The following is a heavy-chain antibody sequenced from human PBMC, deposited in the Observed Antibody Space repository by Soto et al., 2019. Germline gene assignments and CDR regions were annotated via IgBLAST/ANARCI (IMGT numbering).Heavy chain of an antibody. CDR2: IIPIFGTA. CDR1: GGTFSSYA. D-gene: IGHD4-17*01. J-gene: IGHJ6*02. V-gene: IGHV1-69*01. Sequence: QVQLVQSGAEVKKPGSSVKVSCKASGGTFSSYAISWVRQAPGQGLEWRGGIIPIFGTANYAQKFQGRVTITADESTSTAYMELSSLRSEDTAVYYCSRRDYATPVIASYYYGMDVWGQGTTVTVSS. CDR3: SRRDYATPVIASYYYGMDV.